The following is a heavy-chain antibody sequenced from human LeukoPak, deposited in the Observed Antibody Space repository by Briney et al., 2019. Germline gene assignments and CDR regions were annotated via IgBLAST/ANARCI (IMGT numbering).Heavy chain of an antibody. CDR2: INPSGGST. D-gene: IGHD6-19*01. Sequence: ASVKVSCKASGYTFTSYYMHWVRQAPGQGLEWMGIINPSGGSTSYAQKFQGRVTMTRDTSTSTIYMELSSLRSEDTAVYYCARKYSSGWSDYWGQGTLVTVSS. V-gene: IGHV1-46*01. CDR1: GYTFTSYY. CDR3: ARKYSSGWSDY. J-gene: IGHJ4*02.